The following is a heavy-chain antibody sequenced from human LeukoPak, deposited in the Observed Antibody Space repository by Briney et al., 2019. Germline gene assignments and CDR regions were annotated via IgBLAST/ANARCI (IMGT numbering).Heavy chain of an antibody. CDR3: ASQVSGHSFDY. Sequence: GRSLTPSCAASAFIFSRYWMNCVRPAARNALEWEAYTNKDGSEKMYVDSVKDRLTIHRDKAKKSPYLQMNSLRAEDPAVTYCASQVSGHSFDYWGQGSLVTVSS. CDR2: TNKDGSEK. CDR1: AFIFSRYW. D-gene: IGHD6-19*01. J-gene: IGHJ4*02. V-gene: IGHV3-7*03.